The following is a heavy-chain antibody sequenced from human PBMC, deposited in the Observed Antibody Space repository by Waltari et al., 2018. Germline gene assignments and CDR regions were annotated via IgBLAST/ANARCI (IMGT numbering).Heavy chain of an antibody. CDR1: GGSISSRNW. Sequence: QVQLQESGPGLVKPAGTLSLTCTVSGGSISSRNWWSGVRQPPGKGLEWIGEVYHNGNTNYNPSLKSRLTMSVDTSKNQFSLKLTSVTAADTAVYYCARVGWVGYEWSDYYYGLDVWGQGTTVTVSS. V-gene: IGHV4-4*02. CDR2: VYHNGNT. J-gene: IGHJ6*02. CDR3: ARVGWVGYEWSDYYYGLDV. D-gene: IGHD3-3*01.